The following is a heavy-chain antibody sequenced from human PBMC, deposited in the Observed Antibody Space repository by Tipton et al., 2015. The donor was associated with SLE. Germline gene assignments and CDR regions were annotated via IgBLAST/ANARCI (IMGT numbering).Heavy chain of an antibody. Sequence: TLSLTCTVSGGSITGYHWSWIRQPPGKGLEWIGYISYSGSTNYNPSLKSRVTVSVDTSKNQFSLKLSSVTAADTAVYYCARVPFYYYYYMDVWGKGTTVTVSS. CDR1: GGSITGYH. J-gene: IGHJ6*03. V-gene: IGHV4-59*01. CDR3: ARVPFYYYYYMDV. CDR2: ISYSGST.